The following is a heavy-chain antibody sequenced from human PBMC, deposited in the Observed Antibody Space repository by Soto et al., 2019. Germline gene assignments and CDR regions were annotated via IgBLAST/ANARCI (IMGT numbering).Heavy chain of an antibody. CDR1: GGSISSSSYY. V-gene: IGHV4-61*05. CDR2: IYYSGST. Sequence: SETLSLTCTVSGGSISSSSYYWGWIRQPPGKGLEWIGYIYYSGSTNYNPSLKSRVTISVDTSKNQFSLKLSSVTAADTAVYYCARLSGYVVRSFDYWGQGTLVTVSS. J-gene: IGHJ4*02. CDR3: ARLSGYVVRSFDY. D-gene: IGHD5-12*01.